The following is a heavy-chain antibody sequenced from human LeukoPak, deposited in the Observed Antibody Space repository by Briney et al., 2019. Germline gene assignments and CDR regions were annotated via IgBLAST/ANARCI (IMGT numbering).Heavy chain of an antibody. CDR1: GYTFTSYY. CDR3: ARVVTPRYCSTTRCYWKGWFDP. CDR2: INPSGGST. J-gene: IGHJ5*02. V-gene: IGHV1-46*01. Sequence: ASVKVSCKASGYTFTSYYMHWVRQAPGQGLEWMGIINPSGGSTSYAQKFQGRVTMTRDTSTGTAYMELSSLRSDDTAVYNCARVVTPRYCSTTRCYWKGWFDPWGQGTLVTVSS. D-gene: IGHD2-2*01.